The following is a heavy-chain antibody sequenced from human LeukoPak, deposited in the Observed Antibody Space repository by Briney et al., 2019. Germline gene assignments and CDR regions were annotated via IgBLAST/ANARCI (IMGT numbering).Heavy chain of an antibody. Sequence: SETLSLTCAVSGGSISSGGYSWSWIRQPPGKGLEWIGYIYHSGSTYYNPSLKSRVTISVDRSKNQFSLKLSSVTAADTAVYYCARAGLLSFHHGRHRTLVTVYS. J-gene: IGHJ5*02. CDR1: GGSISSGGYS. CDR3: ARAGLLSFHH. D-gene: IGHD2-15*01. V-gene: IGHV4-30-2*01. CDR2: IYHSGST.